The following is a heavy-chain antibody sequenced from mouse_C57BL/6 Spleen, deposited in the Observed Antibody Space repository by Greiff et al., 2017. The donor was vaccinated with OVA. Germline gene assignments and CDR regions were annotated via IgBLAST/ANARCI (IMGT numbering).Heavy chain of an antibody. D-gene: IGHD4-1*02. CDR1: GYAFSSYW. CDR2: IYPGDGDT. CDR3: ARRANWDSYYFDY. Sequence: VQLQESGAELVKPGASVKISCKASGYAFSSYWMNWVKQRPGKGLEWIGQIYPGDGDTNYNGKFKGKATLTADKSSSTAYMQLSSLTSEDSAVYFCARRANWDSYYFDYWGQGTTLTVSS. J-gene: IGHJ2*01. V-gene: IGHV1-80*01.